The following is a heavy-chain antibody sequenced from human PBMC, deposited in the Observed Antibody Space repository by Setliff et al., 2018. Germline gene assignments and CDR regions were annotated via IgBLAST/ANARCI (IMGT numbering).Heavy chain of an antibody. J-gene: IGHJ4*02. D-gene: IGHD3-9*01. CDR2: INHRGST. CDR1: GGTFSDYH. V-gene: IGHV4-34*01. Sequence: KTSETLSLTCAAYGGTFSDYHWTWIRQSPEKGLEWIGEINHRGSTNYNPSLKSRVTISINTSRDQFSLKLNSVTAADTAVYYCARAPRYFDPTGSYFDYWGQGTLVTVSS. CDR3: ARAPRYFDPTGSYFDY.